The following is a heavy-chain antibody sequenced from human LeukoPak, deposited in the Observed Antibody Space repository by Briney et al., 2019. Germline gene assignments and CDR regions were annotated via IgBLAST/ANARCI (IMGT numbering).Heavy chain of an antibody. CDR1: GGSFSGYY. CDR3: ARWARDTAIFDY. D-gene: IGHD5-18*01. Sequence: SETLSLTCAVYGGSFSGYYWSWIRQPPGKGLEWIGEINHSGSTNYNPSLKSRVTISVDTSKNQFSLKLSSVTAADTAVYYCARWARDTAIFDYWGQGTLVTVSS. CDR2: INHSGST. J-gene: IGHJ4*02. V-gene: IGHV4-34*01.